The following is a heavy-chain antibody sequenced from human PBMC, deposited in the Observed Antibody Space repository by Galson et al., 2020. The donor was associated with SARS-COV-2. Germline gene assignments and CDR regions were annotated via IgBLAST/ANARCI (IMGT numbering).Heavy chain of an antibody. CDR2: TYYRSKWYS. V-gene: IGHV6-1*01. J-gene: IGHJ4*02. Sequence: SETLSLTCAISGDSVYSSASWNWIRQSPSRGLEWLGRTYYRSKWYSDYAVFLTSRITVNPDTSKNQFSLQLKSVTPEDTSIYYCAREVVGHFDYWGQGILVTVCS. CDR3: AREVVGHFDY. D-gene: IGHD3-3*01. CDR1: GDSVYSSAS.